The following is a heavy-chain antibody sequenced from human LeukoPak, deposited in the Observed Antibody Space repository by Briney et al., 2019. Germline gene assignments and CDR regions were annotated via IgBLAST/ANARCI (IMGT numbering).Heavy chain of an antibody. Sequence: SETLSLTCTVSGGSISSSHHYWGWIRQPPGKGLEWIGTIYYSGTTYYNPSLESRVTMSEDTSKNQFSLTLRSVTATDTAVYYCARQISDYYYYYIDVWGKGTTVTVSS. J-gene: IGHJ6*03. D-gene: IGHD3-3*01. V-gene: IGHV4-39*01. CDR2: IYYSGTT. CDR3: ARQISDYYYYYIDV. CDR1: GGSISSSHHY.